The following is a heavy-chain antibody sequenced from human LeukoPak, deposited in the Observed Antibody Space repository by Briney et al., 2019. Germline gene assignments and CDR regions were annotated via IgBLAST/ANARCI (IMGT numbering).Heavy chain of an antibody. Sequence: PSETLSLTCTVSGGSISSYYWSWIRQPPGKGLEWIGYIYYSGSTNYNPSLKSRVTISVDTSKNQFSLKVRSMAAADTAVYYCARVPGVYYDRLTGYGSAWFAPWGQGTLVTVSS. V-gene: IGHV4-59*12. CDR1: GGSISSYY. D-gene: IGHD3-9*01. CDR3: ARVPGVYYDRLTGYGSAWFAP. J-gene: IGHJ5*02. CDR2: IYYSGST.